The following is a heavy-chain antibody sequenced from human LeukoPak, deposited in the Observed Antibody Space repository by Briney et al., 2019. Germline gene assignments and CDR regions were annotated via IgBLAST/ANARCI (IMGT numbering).Heavy chain of an antibody. CDR1: GFTVSSNY. J-gene: IGHJ4*02. CDR2: IYSGGST. D-gene: IGHD1-26*01. CDR3: ASEYSGSYPGYYFDY. Sequence: GGSLRLSCAASGFTVSSNYMSWVRQAPGKGLEWVSVIYSGGSTYYADSVKGRFTISRDNSKNTLYLQMNSLRAEDTAVYYCASEYSGSYPGYYFDYWGQGTLVTVSS. V-gene: IGHV3-53*01.